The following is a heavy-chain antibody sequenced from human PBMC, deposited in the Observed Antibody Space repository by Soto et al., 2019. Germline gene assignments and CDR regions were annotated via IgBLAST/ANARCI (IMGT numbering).Heavy chain of an antibody. CDR2: IIPIFGTA. CDR3: ARDEGMHSGRIDY. CDR1: GGTFSSYS. V-gene: IGHV1-69*01. D-gene: IGHD2-15*01. J-gene: IGHJ4*02. Sequence: QVQLVQSGAEVKKPGSSVKVSCKASGGTFSSYSINWVRQAPGQGLEWMGEIIPIFGTANYAHKFQSRLTITADESTGNAYMELSSLISEDTAVYYGARDEGMHSGRIDYWGQGTLVTVYS.